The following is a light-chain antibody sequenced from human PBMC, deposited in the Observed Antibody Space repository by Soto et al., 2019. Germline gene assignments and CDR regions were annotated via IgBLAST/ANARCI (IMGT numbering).Light chain of an antibody. CDR2: EVF. CDR1: SGDVGGYDY. V-gene: IGLV2-14*01. CDR3: SSYTASSTYV. J-gene: IGLJ1*01. Sequence: QSALAQPASVSGSPGQSITISCSGTSGDVGGYDYVSWYQHHPGKAPKLIIFEVFNRPSGVSNRFSGSKSGNTASLTISGLQAEDEADYYCSSYTASSTYVFGTGTKVTVL.